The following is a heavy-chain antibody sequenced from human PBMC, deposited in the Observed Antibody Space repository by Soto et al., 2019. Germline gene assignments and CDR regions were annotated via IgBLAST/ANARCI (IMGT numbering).Heavy chain of an antibody. V-gene: IGHV1-2*04. J-gene: IGHJ4*02. D-gene: IGHD4-17*01. CDR2: INPKTGDT. Sequence: QVQLVQSGAEVKKPGASVKVSCKASGYTFTGYYVHWVRQAPGQGLEWIGWINPKTGDTNYGQNFQGCVTMTRDTHNWTQHKLLGRLTSSETDVYYCAKEGGDYGEYDYWGQGTRVTVSS. CDR3: AKEGGDYGEYDY. CDR1: GYTFTGYY.